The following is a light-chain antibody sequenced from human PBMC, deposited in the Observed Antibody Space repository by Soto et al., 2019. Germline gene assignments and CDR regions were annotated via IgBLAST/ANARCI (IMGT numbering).Light chain of an antibody. J-gene: IGLJ1*01. CDR2: EVY. V-gene: IGLV2-8*01. CDR1: SSYVGGYNY. Sequence: QSVLTQPPSASGSPGQSVTISCTGTSSYVGGYNYVSWYQHHPGKAPKLIIYEVYKRPSGVPDRFSGSKSGNTAALTVSGLQAEDKADYYCSSYVGTNSYVFGTGTKVTVL. CDR3: SSYVGTNSYV.